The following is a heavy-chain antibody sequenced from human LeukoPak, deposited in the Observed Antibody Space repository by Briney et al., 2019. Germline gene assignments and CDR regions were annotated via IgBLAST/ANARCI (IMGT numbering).Heavy chain of an antibody. Sequence: SETLSLTCTVSGGSISNYYWSWIRQPPGKGLEWIGYIYYSESARYNPSLRSRVTMSVDTSKNQFSLSLNSVTAADTAVYYCARHREGYCSGGTCPYYFDFWGQGTLVTVSS. CDR3: ARHREGYCSGGTCPYYFDF. J-gene: IGHJ4*02. V-gene: IGHV4-59*08. CDR2: IYYSESA. D-gene: IGHD2-15*01. CDR1: GGSISNYY.